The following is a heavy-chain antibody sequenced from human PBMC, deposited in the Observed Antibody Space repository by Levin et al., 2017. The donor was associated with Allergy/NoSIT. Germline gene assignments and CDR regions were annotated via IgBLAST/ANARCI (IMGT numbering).Heavy chain of an antibody. D-gene: IGHD1-1*01. Sequence: GASVKVSCAASGFTFRIYGMHWVRQAPDKGLTWVAFIWNDGTNKYYADSVEGRFTISRDNSKNTVSLQMNSLGAEDAGVYYCARAGYNDYRVPYYAMDLWGQGATVTVTS. V-gene: IGHV3-33*01. CDR3: ARAGYNDYRVPYYAMDL. CDR2: IWNDGTNK. J-gene: IGHJ6*02. CDR1: GFTFRIYG.